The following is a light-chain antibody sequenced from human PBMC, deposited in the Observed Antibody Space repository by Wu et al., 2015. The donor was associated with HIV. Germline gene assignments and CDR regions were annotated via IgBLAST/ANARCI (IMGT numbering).Light chain of an antibody. Sequence: LSCRASQXVSSXLAWYQXEAWPRXPGSSXWCXTRATGIPARFSGSGSGTEFTLIISSLQSEDFAVYYCQHYNNWPPGITFGQGTRLEMK. V-gene: IGKV3-15*01. CDR1: QXVSSX. CDR3: QHYNNWPPGIT. J-gene: IGKJ5*01. CDR2: CX.